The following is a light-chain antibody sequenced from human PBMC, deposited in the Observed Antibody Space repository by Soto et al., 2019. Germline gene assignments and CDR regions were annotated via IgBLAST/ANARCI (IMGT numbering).Light chain of an antibody. J-gene: IGKJ1*01. Sequence: DIQMTQSPSTLSASVGDRVSIACGASQSISRCLAWYKQQPRKAPKLLIYKASSLESGVPSSLSGSASGTEFTLTITRMPPDDSAVYYCQQYGTPGTFGHGTKVDIK. CDR3: QQYGTPGT. CDR2: KAS. CDR1: QSISRC. V-gene: IGKV1-5*03.